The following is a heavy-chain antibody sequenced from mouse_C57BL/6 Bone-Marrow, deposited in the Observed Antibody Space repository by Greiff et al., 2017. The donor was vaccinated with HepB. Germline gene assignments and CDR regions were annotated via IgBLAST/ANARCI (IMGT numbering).Heavy chain of an antibody. V-gene: IGHV3-6*01. CDR2: ISYDGSN. Sequence: EVQLQQSGPGLVKPSQSLSLTCSVTGYSITSVYYWNWIRQFPGNKLEWMGYISYDGSNNYNPSLKNRISITRDTSKNQFFLKLNSVTTEDTATYYCARGEEAAQATEFDYWGQGTTLTVSS. CDR1: GYSITSVYY. J-gene: IGHJ2*01. CDR3: ARGEEAAQATEFDY. D-gene: IGHD3-2*02.